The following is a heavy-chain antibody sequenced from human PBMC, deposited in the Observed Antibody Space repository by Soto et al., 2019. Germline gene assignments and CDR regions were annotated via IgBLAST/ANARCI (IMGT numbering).Heavy chain of an antibody. CDR2: IIAMYGPA. J-gene: IGHJ5*02. D-gene: IGHD3-10*01. V-gene: IGHV1-69*01. Sequence: QVPLVQSGAEVKKPGSSVTVSCKASGGTFSSYAIHWVRQAPGQGLEWMGGIIAMYGPAKYAQRLQGRVTITATETRTTVDMKLPSLTSQDTAFYYSARVVSMARGVIGDRLAPWGYGTVVPVSS. CDR1: GGTFSSYA. CDR3: ARVVSMARGVIGDRLAP.